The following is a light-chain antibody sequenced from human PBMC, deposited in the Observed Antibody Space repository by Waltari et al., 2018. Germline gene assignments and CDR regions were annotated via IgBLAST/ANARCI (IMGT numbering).Light chain of an antibody. CDR2: WES. Sequence: DIVMTQSPDSLAVSLGERATIDCKSSQSVFYRPDNKNYLAWYQHKPGQPPKLLFYWESTRESGVPDRFSSSGSVTDFTLTINNLQAEDVAVYYCQQYYRSRTFGQGTKVEIK. CDR1: QSVFYRPDNKNY. J-gene: IGKJ1*01. CDR3: QQYYRSRT. V-gene: IGKV4-1*01.